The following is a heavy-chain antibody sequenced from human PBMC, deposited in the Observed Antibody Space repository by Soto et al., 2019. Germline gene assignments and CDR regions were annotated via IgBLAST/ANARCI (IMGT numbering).Heavy chain of an antibody. CDR3: TRDLSSDFWSGYYLPFDY. Sequence: GGSLRLSCTASGFTFGDYAMSWFRQAPGKGLEWVGFIRSKAYGGTTEYAASVKGRFTISRDDSKSIAYLQMNSLKTEDTAVYYCTRDLSSDFWSGYYLPFDYWGQGTLVTVSS. CDR1: GFTFGDYA. CDR2: IRSKAYGGTT. D-gene: IGHD3-3*01. V-gene: IGHV3-49*03. J-gene: IGHJ4*02.